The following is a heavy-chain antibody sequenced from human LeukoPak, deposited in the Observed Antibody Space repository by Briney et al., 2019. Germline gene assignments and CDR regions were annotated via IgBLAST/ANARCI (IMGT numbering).Heavy chain of an antibody. V-gene: IGHV4-4*07. J-gene: IGHJ6*03. CDR2: ISTSGST. CDR3: ARGTSIGYYYFYFYYMDV. CDR1: GGSTTGYH. Sequence: SETLSLTCTVSGGSTTGYHWTWVRQPAGKGLEWIGRISTSGSTTYSASLRSRATMSVDAAQNQFSLTLTSVTAADTAVYYCARGTSIGYYYFYFYYMDVWGKGTTVTVSS. D-gene: IGHD5-18*01.